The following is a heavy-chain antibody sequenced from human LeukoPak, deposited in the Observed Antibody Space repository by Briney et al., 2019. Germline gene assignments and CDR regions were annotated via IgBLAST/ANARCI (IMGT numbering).Heavy chain of an antibody. CDR3: VRDNSRGQSLGVIY. D-gene: IGHD3-22*01. V-gene: IGHV3-48*01. J-gene: IGHJ4*02. Sequence: GGSLRLSCAASGFTFSTYNMNWVRQAPGKGLGWISYINADSSTIQYADSVRGRFTTSRDNAKNSLYLQMNSLRAEDTAVYYCVRDNSRGQSLGVIYWGQGSLVTVSS. CDR1: GFTFSTYN. CDR2: INADSSTI.